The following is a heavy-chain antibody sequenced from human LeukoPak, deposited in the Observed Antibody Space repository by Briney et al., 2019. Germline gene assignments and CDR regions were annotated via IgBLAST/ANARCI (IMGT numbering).Heavy chain of an antibody. J-gene: IGHJ5*02. CDR2: IIPIFGIA. CDR3: ARDSIDYSWGFDP. CDR1: GGTFSSYA. Sequence: SVKVPCKASGGTFSSYAISWVRQAPGQGLEWMGRIIPIFGIANYAQKFQGRVTITADKSTSTAYMELSSLRSEDTAVYYCARDSIDYSWGFDPWGQGTLVTVSS. D-gene: IGHD4-11*01. V-gene: IGHV1-69*04.